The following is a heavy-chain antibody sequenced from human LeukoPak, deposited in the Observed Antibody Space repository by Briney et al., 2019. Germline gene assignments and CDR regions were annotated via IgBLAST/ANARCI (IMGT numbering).Heavy chain of an antibody. V-gene: IGHV3-21*01. D-gene: IGHD3-22*01. CDR3: ARDSYYYDTSDHYYYYYGMDV. CDR2: ISSSSSYI. J-gene: IGHJ6*02. Sequence: PGGSLRLSCAASGFTLSSYSMNWVRQAPGKGLEWVSSISSSSSYIYYADSVKGRFTISRDNAKNSLYLQMSTLRAEDTAVYYCARDSYYYDTSDHYYYYYGMDVWGQGTTVTVSS. CDR1: GFTLSSYS.